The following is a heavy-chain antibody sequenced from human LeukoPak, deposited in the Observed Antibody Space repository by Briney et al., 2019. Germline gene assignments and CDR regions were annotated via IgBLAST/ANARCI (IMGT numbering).Heavy chain of an antibody. CDR1: GFTFSSYA. CDR3: ARVGGGYDILTGYYNWFDP. CDR2: ISYDGSNK. V-gene: IGHV3-30-3*01. Sequence: GRSLRLSCAASGFTFSSYAMHWVRQAPGKGLEWVAVISYDGSNKYYADSVKGRFTISRGNSKNTLYLQMNSLRAEDTAVYYCARVGGGYDILTGYYNWFDPWGQGTLVTVSS. J-gene: IGHJ5*02. D-gene: IGHD3-9*01.